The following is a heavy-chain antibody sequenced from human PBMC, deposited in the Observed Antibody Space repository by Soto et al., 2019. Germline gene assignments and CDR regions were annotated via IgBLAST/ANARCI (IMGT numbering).Heavy chain of an antibody. V-gene: IGHV2-5*02. D-gene: IGHD2-15*01. J-gene: IGHJ3*02. Sequence: QITLKESGPTLVKPTQTLTLTCTFSGFSLSTSGVGVGWIRQPPGKALEWLALIYWDDDKRYSPSLKSRLTITKDTSKNQVVPTMTNMDPVDTATYYCAHRYCSGGSCSPLDAFDIWGQGTMVTVSS. CDR3: AHRYCSGGSCSPLDAFDI. CDR2: IYWDDDK. CDR1: GFSLSTSGVG.